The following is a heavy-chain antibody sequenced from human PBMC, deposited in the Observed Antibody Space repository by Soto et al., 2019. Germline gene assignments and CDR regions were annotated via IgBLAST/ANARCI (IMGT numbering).Heavy chain of an antibody. D-gene: IGHD3-22*01. J-gene: IGHJ3*02. CDR2: IYSGGST. V-gene: IGHV3-53*01. CDR3: ASYYYDSSGYGAFDI. Sequence: VGSLKLSCAASGFTVSSNYMSWVRQAPGKGLEWVSVIYSGGSTYYADSVKGRFTISRDNSKNTLYLQMNSLRAEDTAVYYCASYYYDSSGYGAFDIWGQGTMVTVSS. CDR1: GFTVSSNY.